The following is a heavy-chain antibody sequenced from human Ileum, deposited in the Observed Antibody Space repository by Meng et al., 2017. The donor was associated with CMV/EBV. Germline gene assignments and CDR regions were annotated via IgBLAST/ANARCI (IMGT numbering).Heavy chain of an antibody. V-gene: IGHV3-66*02. D-gene: IGHD3-22*01. CDR1: GFTVSNNY. CDR2: MYSGGGS. CDR3: ARDSEGFEI. J-gene: IGHJ3*02. Sequence: EVQLVESGGGLVQPGGSLTVSCAVSGFTVSNNYMSWVRQAPGKGLEWVSLMYSGGGSQYADSVKGRFTISRDNSKNTIYLQMNSLKTEDTAVYYCARDSEGFEIWGPGTMVTVSS.